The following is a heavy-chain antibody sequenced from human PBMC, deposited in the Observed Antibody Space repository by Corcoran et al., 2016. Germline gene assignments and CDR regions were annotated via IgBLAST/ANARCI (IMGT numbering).Heavy chain of an antibody. CDR1: GYTFTSYD. CDR2: MNPNSGNT. CDR3: ARGQTPLWCGESGGGYYYGMDV. D-gene: IGHD3-10*01. V-gene: IGHV1-8*01. Sequence: QVQLVQSGAEVKKPGASVKVSCKASGYTFTSYDINWVRQATGQGLEWMGWMNPNSGNTGYAQKFQGRVTMTRNTSISTAYMELSSLRSEVTAVYYCARGQTPLWCGESGGGYYYGMDVWGQGTMVTVSS. J-gene: IGHJ6*02.